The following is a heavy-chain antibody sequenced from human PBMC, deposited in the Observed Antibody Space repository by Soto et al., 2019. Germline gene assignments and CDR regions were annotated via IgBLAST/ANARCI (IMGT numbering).Heavy chain of an antibody. CDR1: GFTVSSNY. D-gene: IGHD4-17*01. Sequence: GGSLRLSCAASGFTVSSNYMSWVRQAPGKGLEWVSVIYSGGSTYYADSVKGRFTISRDNSKNTLYLQMNSLRAEDTAVYYCARVKRTIWRGGDYERAIGYYYYYMDVWGKGTTVTVSS. CDR3: ARVKRTIWRGGDYERAIGYYYYYMDV. CDR2: IYSGGST. V-gene: IGHV3-66*01. J-gene: IGHJ6*03.